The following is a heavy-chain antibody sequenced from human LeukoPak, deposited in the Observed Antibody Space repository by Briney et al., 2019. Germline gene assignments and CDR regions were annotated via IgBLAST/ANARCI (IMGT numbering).Heavy chain of an antibody. V-gene: IGHV3-15*01. J-gene: IGHJ4*02. Sequence: GGSLRLSCAASGFTFDDYAMHWVRQAPGKGLEWVGRIKSKTDGGTTDYAAPVKGRFTISRDDSKNTLYLQMNSLKTEDTAVYYCTTDYIKTPWFDYWGQGTLVTVSS. D-gene: IGHD2-15*01. CDR3: TTDYIKTPWFDY. CDR2: IKSKTDGGTT. CDR1: GFTFDDYA.